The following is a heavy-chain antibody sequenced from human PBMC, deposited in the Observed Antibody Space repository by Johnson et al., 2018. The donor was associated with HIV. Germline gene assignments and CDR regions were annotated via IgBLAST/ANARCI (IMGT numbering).Heavy chain of an antibody. CDR1: EFTVSSNY. J-gene: IGHJ3*02. Sequence: EVQLVESGGGLIQPGGSLRLSCAASEFTVSSNYMSWVRQAPGKGLEWVSGIYSGGRTFYADSVKGRFTISRDNSKNTLYLQLNSLRAEDTAVYYCAREGIAAAVNAFDIWGQGTMVTVSS. CDR3: AREGIAAAVNAFDI. D-gene: IGHD6-13*01. CDR2: IYSGGRT. V-gene: IGHV3-66*03.